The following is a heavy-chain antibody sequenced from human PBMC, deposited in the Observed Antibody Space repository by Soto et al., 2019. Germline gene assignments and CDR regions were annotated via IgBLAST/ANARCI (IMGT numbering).Heavy chain of an antibody. V-gene: IGHV3-7*05. D-gene: IGHD6-19*01. CDR3: AKEAVSGWYYFDY. Sequence: PGGSLRLSCAVSGFTFSSYWMTWVRQAPGKGLEWVANIKQDGSKKYYVDSVKGRFTISRDNAKNSLYLQMSSQRAEDTAVYYCAKEAVSGWYYFDYWGPGTLVTVSS. CDR2: IKQDGSKK. CDR1: GFTFSSYW. J-gene: IGHJ4*02.